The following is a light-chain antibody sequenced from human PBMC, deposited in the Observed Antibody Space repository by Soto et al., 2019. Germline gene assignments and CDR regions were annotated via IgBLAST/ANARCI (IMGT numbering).Light chain of an antibody. CDR2: GAS. V-gene: IGKV1-39*01. CDR1: QTVSTY. J-gene: IGKJ1*01. CDR3: QQTFLTPWT. Sequence: DLQLIQSPSSLSASVGDRVSITCRASQTVSTYLNWYQQKSGQAPNLLIYGASTVQNGVPSRFSGSASGTDFTLTISSLQPEDFATYYCQQTFLTPWTFGQGTRVEIK.